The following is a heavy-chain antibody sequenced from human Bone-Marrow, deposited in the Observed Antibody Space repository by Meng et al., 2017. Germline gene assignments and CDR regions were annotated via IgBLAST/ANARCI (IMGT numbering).Heavy chain of an antibody. Sequence: QGQLLLFEGELERLGPWLTVSCDSSGYDLSRVGFGWVRQAPGQGLEWLGWINTYNGKTTYAQKFQVRITMTTDTVTSTGYMELRNLRSDDTAVYYCATRGNPYLNCWGQGTLVTVSS. CDR2: INTYNGKT. J-gene: IGHJ4*02. CDR3: ATRGNPYLNC. CDR1: GYDLSRVG. V-gene: IGHV1-18*01.